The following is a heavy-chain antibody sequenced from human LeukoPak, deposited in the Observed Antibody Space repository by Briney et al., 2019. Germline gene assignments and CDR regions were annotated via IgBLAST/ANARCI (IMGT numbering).Heavy chain of an antibody. D-gene: IGHD1-14*01. CDR3: ARGQAEFDY. Sequence: GGSLRLSCAASGFTFSSYSMNWVRQAPGKGPEWVSYISSSSSTMYYADSVKGRFTISRDNAKNSLYLQMNSLRAEDTAVYYCARGQAEFDYWGQGTLVTVSS. J-gene: IGHJ4*02. CDR2: ISSSSSTM. CDR1: GFTFSSYS. V-gene: IGHV3-48*01.